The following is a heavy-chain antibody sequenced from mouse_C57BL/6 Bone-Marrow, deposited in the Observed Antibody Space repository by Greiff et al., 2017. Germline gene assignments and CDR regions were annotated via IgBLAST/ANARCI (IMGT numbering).Heavy chain of an antibody. CDR2: IDPENGDT. Sequence: EVHLVESGAELVRPGASVKLSCTASGFNIKDDYMHWVKQRPEQGLEWIGWIDPENGDTEYASKFQGKATITADTSSNTAYLQLSSLTSEDTAVYYCTTGFITTVVEDYWGQGTTLTVSS. D-gene: IGHD1-1*01. CDR1: GFNIKDDY. V-gene: IGHV14-4*01. CDR3: TTGFITTVVEDY. J-gene: IGHJ2*01.